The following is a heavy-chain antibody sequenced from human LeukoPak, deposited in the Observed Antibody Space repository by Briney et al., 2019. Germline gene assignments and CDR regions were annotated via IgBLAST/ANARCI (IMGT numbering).Heavy chain of an antibody. D-gene: IGHD3-10*01. CDR2: IFHSGST. Sequence: SETLSLTCAVSGYSISSGDYGGWIRQSPGQGLEWIGNIFHSGSTYHNPSLKSRVTISVDTSKNEFSLKLSSVTAADTAVYYCARGIYYLIEYWGQGTLVTVSS. V-gene: IGHV4-38-2*01. CDR3: ARGIYYLIEY. J-gene: IGHJ4*02. CDR1: GYSISSGDY.